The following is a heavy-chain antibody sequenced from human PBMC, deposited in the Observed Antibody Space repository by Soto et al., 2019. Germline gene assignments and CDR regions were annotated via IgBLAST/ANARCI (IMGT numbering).Heavy chain of an antibody. CDR1: GFTFSSYA. V-gene: IGHV3-30-3*01. CDR2: ISYDGSNK. Sequence: GGSLRLSCAASGFTFSSYAMHWVRQAPGKGLEWVAVISYDGSNKYYADSVKGRFTISRDNSKNTLYLQMNSLRAEDTAVYYCAREGTAAWGEIGYWGQGT. D-gene: IGHD6-13*01. J-gene: IGHJ4*02. CDR3: AREGTAAWGEIGY.